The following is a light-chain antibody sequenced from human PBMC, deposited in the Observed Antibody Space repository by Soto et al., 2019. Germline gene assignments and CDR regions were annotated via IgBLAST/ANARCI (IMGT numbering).Light chain of an antibody. CDR1: QSVSSN. CDR2: DAS. V-gene: IGKV3-15*01. CDR3: QQYNNWPVT. Sequence: ETVMTQSPAALSVSPGERATLSCRPSQSVSSNLAWYQQKPGQAPRLLIFDASTRATGLPARFSGSGSGTEFILTISSLQSEDFAVYYCQQYNNWPVTFGQGTKV. J-gene: IGKJ1*01.